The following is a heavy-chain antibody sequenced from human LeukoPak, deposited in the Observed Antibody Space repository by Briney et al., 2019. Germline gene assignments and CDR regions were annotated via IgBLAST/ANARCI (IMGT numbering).Heavy chain of an antibody. CDR1: GGSISSGGYY. Sequence: SETLSLTCTVSGGSISSGGYYWSWIRQHPGKGLEWIGYIYYSGSTYYNLSLKSRVTMSVDTSKNQFSLKLSSVTAADTAVYYCAGESLAAAGHNWFDPWGQGTLVTVSS. D-gene: IGHD6-13*01. CDR2: IYYSGST. J-gene: IGHJ5*02. V-gene: IGHV4-31*03. CDR3: AGESLAAAGHNWFDP.